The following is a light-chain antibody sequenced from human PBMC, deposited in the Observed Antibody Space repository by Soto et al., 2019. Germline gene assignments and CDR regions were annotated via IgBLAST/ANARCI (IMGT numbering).Light chain of an antibody. CDR2: GAS. CDR3: QQYNNWPPWT. Sequence: EIVMTQSPATRSVSPGERAILSCGASQSVSSNLAWYQQKPGQAPRLLIYGASTRATGIPARFSGSGSGTEFTLTISSLQSEDFAVYYCQQYNNWPPWTFGQGTKVDIK. J-gene: IGKJ1*01. CDR1: QSVSSN. V-gene: IGKV3-15*01.